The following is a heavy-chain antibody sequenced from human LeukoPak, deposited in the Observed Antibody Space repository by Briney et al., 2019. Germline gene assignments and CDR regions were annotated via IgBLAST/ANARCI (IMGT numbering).Heavy chain of an antibody. CDR3: AKDRRSTAMVMEV. V-gene: IGHV3-9*01. J-gene: IGHJ4*02. D-gene: IGHD5-18*01. CDR2: ISWNSGSI. Sequence: PGGSLRLSCAASGFTFDDYATHWVRQAPGKGLEWVSGISWNSGSIGYADSVKGRFTISRDNARYSLYLQMNSLRTEDTALYYCAKDRRSTAMVMEVWGQGTLVTVSS. CDR1: GFTFDDYA.